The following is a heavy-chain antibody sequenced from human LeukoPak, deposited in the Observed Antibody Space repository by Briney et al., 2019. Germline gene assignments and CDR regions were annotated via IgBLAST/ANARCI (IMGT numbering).Heavy chain of an antibody. D-gene: IGHD3-22*01. CDR2: ISAYNGNT. CDR3: ARMRRITMIVVVSAPMDV. CDR1: GYTFTSYG. V-gene: IGHV1-18*01. Sequence: ASVKVSCKASGYTFTSYGISWVRQAPGQGLEWMGWISAYNGNTNYAQKLQGRVTMTTDTSTSTVYMELRSLRSDDTAVYYCARMRRITMIVVVSAPMDVWGQGTTVTVSS. J-gene: IGHJ6*02.